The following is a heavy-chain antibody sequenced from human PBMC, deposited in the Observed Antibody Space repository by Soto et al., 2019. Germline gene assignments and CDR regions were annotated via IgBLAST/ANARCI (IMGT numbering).Heavy chain of an antibody. Sequence: QVQLVEAGGGVVQPGRSLRLSCAASGFTFSSYAMHWVRQAPGKGLEWVAVISYDGSNKSYADSVKGRFTISRDNSKNTLYLQMNSLRAEDTAVYYCARVNWNYSPGAFDVWGQGKMVTVSS. D-gene: IGHD1-7*01. CDR3: ARVNWNYSPGAFDV. CDR1: GFTFSSYA. CDR2: ISYDGSNK. V-gene: IGHV3-30-3*01. J-gene: IGHJ3*01.